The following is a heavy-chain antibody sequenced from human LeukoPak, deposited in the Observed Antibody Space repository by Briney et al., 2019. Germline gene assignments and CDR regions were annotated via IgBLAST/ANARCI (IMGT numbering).Heavy chain of an antibody. Sequence: SETLSLTGTVSGGSISSYYWSWIRQPAGKGLEWIGRIYTSGSTNYNPSLKSRVTMSVDTSKNQFSLKLSSVTAADTAVYYCAREVDCSSTSCQRAYNWFDPWGQGTLVTVSS. CDR2: IYTSGST. CDR3: AREVDCSSTSCQRAYNWFDP. J-gene: IGHJ5*02. D-gene: IGHD2-2*01. CDR1: GGSISSYY. V-gene: IGHV4-4*07.